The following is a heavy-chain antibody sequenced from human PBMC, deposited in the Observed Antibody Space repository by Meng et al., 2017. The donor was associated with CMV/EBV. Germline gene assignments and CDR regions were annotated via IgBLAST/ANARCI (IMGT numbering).Heavy chain of an antibody. J-gene: IGHJ4*02. D-gene: IGHD3-3*01. V-gene: IGHV3-11*04. CDR1: GFTFSDYY. Sequence: GGSLRLSCAASGFTFSDYYMSWIRQAPGKGLEWVSYISSSGSTIYYADSVKGRFTISRDNAKNSLYLQMNSLRAEDTAVYYCARNLSPRTLRFLEWLPTGGWVDYWGQGTLVTVSS. CDR2: ISSSGSTI. CDR3: ARNLSPRTLRFLEWLPTGGWVDY.